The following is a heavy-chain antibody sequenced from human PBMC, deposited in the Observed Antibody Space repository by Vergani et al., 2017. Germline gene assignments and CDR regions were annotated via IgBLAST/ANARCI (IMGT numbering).Heavy chain of an antibody. J-gene: IGHJ3*02. Sequence: EVQLVESGGGLVQPGGSLRLSCAASGFTFSSYSMNWVRQAPGKGLEWVSYISSSSSTIYYADSVKGRFTISRDKAKNSLYLQMNSLRAEDTTVYYCARDAYWANANHAFDIWGQGTMVTVSS. D-gene: IGHD2-15*01. CDR1: GFTFSSYS. CDR2: ISSSSSTI. CDR3: ARDAYWANANHAFDI. V-gene: IGHV3-48*01.